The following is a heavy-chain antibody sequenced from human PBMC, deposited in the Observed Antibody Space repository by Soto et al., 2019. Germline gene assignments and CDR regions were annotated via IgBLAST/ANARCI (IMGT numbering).Heavy chain of an antibody. D-gene: IGHD5-12*01. CDR2: IKTRIDSATT. J-gene: IGHJ4*02. CDR1: GASFTNAW. Sequence: EVQFVESGGGLVKPGEYLSLYCEASGASFTNAWMNWVRQAPGKVLECVGRIKTRIDSATTDYAAPVKGRFTISRDDSKNTLDLQMDSLKTEDTAVYYCTTEDPSWRRGLEYWVQGTMVTVSS. V-gene: IGHV3-15*01. CDR3: TTEDPSWRRGLEY.